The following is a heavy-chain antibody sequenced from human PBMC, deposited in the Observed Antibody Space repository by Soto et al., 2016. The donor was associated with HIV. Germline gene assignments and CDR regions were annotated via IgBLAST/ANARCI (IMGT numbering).Heavy chain of an antibody. CDR2: IFYSGNT. J-gene: IGHJ3*01. Sequence: QVQLQESGPGLVRASQTLSLTCTVSGGSIRSGNYYWTWIRQHPGKGLEWIGYIFYSGNTYYNPSLKSRIIISIDTSENQFSLKLSSVTAADTAVYYCARDDSGDGRGTLPNTWGQG. CDR3: ARDDSGDGRGTLPNT. CDR1: GGSIRSGNYY. D-gene: IGHD3-22*01. V-gene: IGHV4-31*03.